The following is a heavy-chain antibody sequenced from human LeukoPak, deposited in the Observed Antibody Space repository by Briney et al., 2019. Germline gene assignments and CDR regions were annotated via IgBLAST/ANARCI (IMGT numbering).Heavy chain of an antibody. CDR1: GGSISSYY. V-gene: IGHV4-4*07. D-gene: IGHD2-2*01. Sequence: SETLSLTCTVSGGSISSYYWSWIRQPAGKGLEWIGRIYTSGSTNYNPSLKSRVTMSVDTSKNQFSLKLSSVTAADTAVYYCARDKGSCSSTSCSPNYYMDVWGKGPRSPSP. CDR2: IYTSGST. CDR3: ARDKGSCSSTSCSPNYYMDV. J-gene: IGHJ6*03.